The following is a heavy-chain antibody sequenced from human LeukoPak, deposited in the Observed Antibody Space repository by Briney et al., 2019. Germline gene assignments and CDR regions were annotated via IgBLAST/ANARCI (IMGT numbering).Heavy chain of an antibody. CDR1: GFTFSNAR. Sequence: GGSLRLSCAASGFTFSNARMNWVRQAPGKGLEWVGRIKTKTDGGTTDYAAPVKGRFTISRDDSKNTLYLQMNSLKTEDTAVYYCTTVGDSYYNYAMDVWGQGTTVTVSS. J-gene: IGHJ6*02. CDR2: IKTKTDGGTT. CDR3: TTVGDSYYNYAMDV. V-gene: IGHV3-15*07. D-gene: IGHD4-11*01.